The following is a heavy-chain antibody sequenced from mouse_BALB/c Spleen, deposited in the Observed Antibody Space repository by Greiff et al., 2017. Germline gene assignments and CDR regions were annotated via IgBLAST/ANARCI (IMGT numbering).Heavy chain of an antibody. V-gene: IGHV1-7*01. CDR1: GYTFTSYW. CDR3: ASAAYGNPAWFAY. J-gene: IGHJ3*01. Sequence: QVQLKQSGAELAKPGASVKMSCKASGYTFTSYWMHWVKQRPGQGLEWIGYINPSTGYTEYNQKFKDKATLTADKSSSTAYMQLSSLTSEDSAVYYCASAAYGNPAWFAYWGQGTLVTVSA. D-gene: IGHD2-1*01. CDR2: INPSTGYT.